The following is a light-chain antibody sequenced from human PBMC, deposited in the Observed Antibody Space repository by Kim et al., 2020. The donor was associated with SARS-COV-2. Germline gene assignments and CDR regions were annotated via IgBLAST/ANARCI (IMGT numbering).Light chain of an antibody. J-gene: IGKJ4*01. CDR1: QNVNVY. V-gene: IGKV3-11*01. Sequence: EIVLTQSPAALSLSPGERATLSCRASQNVNVYLNWYQQKPGQAPRLLIYDASNRATGIPARFSGSGSGTDFTLTISTLEPEDFAVYYCQQRITWPLTFGGGTKVDIK. CDR2: DAS. CDR3: QQRITWPLT.